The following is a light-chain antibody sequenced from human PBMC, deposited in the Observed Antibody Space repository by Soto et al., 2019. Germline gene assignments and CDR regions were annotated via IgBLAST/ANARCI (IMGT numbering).Light chain of an antibody. Sequence: GDRVTITCRASQGFGTWLAWYQQKPGKAPKLLIYAASSLQSGVPSRFSGSGSGTDFTLTINSLQPEDFATYYCQQANSFPMTFGGGTRVEIK. J-gene: IGKJ4*01. CDR3: QQANSFPMT. CDR2: AAS. V-gene: IGKV1D-12*01. CDR1: QGFGTW.